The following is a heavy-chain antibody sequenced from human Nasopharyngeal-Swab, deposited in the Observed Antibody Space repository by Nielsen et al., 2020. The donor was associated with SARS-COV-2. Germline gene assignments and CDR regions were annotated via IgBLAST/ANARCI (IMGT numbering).Heavy chain of an antibody. Sequence: GESLKISWAASGITFSSYWMSWVRQAPGKGLERVANIKQDGSEKYYVDSVKGRFTISRDNAKNSLYLQMNSLRAEDTAVYYCATLSSSWYFDYWGQGTLVTVSS. J-gene: IGHJ4*02. CDR2: IKQDGSEK. CDR3: ATLSSSWYFDY. V-gene: IGHV3-7*01. D-gene: IGHD6-13*01. CDR1: GITFSSYW.